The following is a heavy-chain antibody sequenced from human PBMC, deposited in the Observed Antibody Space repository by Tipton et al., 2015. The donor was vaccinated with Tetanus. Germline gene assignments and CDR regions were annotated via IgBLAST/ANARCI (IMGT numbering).Heavy chain of an antibody. CDR2: TYYRSKWYN. J-gene: IGHJ3*02. D-gene: IGHD6-13*01. Sequence: GLVKPSQTLSLTCAISGDSASSNSAAWNWIRQSPSRGLEWLGRTYYRSKWYNDYAVSVKSRITINPDTSKNQFSLQLNSVTPEDTAVYYCARDRQQLVRDGGYAFDIWGQGTMVTVSS. CDR1: GDSASSNSAA. V-gene: IGHV6-1*01. CDR3: ARDRQQLVRDGGYAFDI.